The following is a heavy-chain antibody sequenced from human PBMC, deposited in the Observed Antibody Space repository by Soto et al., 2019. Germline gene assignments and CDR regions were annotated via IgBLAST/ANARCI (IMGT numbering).Heavy chain of an antibody. J-gene: IGHJ4*02. Sequence: QVQLVQSGAEVKKPGSAVKVSCKASGGTFSSYAISWVRQAPGQGLEWMGGIIPIFGTANYAQKFQGRVTITADESTSTAYMELSSLRSADTAVYYCARTDYYDSSGYYGRGVYWGQGTLVTVSS. CDR1: GGTFSSYA. D-gene: IGHD3-22*01. V-gene: IGHV1-69*01. CDR2: IIPIFGTA. CDR3: ARTDYYDSSGYYGRGVY.